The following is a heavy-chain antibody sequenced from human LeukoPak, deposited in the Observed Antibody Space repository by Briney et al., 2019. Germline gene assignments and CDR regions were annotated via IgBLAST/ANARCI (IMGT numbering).Heavy chain of an antibody. CDR1: GFTFDDYG. CDR3: ARDYFDDSSGYYCFDY. V-gene: IGHV3-20*04. D-gene: IGHD3-22*01. J-gene: IGHJ4*02. Sequence: GGSLRLXCAASGFTFDDYGMSWVRPAPGKGLESVSGINWNGGSTGYADSVKGRFTISRDNAKNSLYLQMNSLRAEDTALYYCARDYFDDSSGYYCFDYWGQGTLVTVSS. CDR2: INWNGGST.